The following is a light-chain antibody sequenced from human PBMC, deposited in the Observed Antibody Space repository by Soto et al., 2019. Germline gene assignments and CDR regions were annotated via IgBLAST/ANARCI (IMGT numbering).Light chain of an antibody. CDR1: RSVSNY. J-gene: IGKJ5*01. CDR3: QQYGSSIT. CDR2: DAS. Sequence: EIVLTHSPATLSLSPGESATLSCRASRSVSNYLAWYQQKPGQAPRLLIYDASSRPTDIPARFSGSGSGTDFTLTISSLEPEDFAVYYCQQYGSSITFGQGTRLEIK. V-gene: IGKV3-11*01.